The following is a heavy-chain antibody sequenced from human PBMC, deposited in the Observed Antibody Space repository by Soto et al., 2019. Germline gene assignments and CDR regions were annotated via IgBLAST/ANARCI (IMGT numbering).Heavy chain of an antibody. J-gene: IGHJ6*02. D-gene: IGHD4-17*01. CDR1: GFTFSSYG. CDR3: AKDLSYGDYLPFYGMDV. Sequence: GGSLRLSCAASGFTFSSYGMHWVRQAPGKGLEWVAVISYDGSNKYYADSVKGRFTISRDNSKNTLYLQMNGLRSEDTAVYYCAKDLSYGDYLPFYGMDVWGQGTTVTVSS. V-gene: IGHV3-30*18. CDR2: ISYDGSNK.